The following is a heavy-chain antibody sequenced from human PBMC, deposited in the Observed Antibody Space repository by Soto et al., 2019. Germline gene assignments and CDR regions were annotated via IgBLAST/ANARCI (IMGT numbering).Heavy chain of an antibody. D-gene: IGHD6-6*01. CDR3: ARVKDSSSSFWFDP. CDR2: IYHSGRT. Sequence: SETLSLTCAVSGGSISRGGYSWSWVRQPPGKGLEWIGYIYHSGRTYYNPSLKSQVTISVDRSKNQFSLKLSSVTAADTAVYYCARVKDSSSSFWFDPWGQGTLVTVSS. V-gene: IGHV4-30-2*01. J-gene: IGHJ5*02. CDR1: GGSISRGGYS.